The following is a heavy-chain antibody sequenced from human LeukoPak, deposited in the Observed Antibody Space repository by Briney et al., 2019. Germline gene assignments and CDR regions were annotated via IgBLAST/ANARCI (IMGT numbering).Heavy chain of an antibody. CDR3: ARLSYYDILTGYYTSYFDY. D-gene: IGHD3-9*01. CDR2: IDPSDSYT. CDR1: GYSFTSYW. V-gene: IGHV5-10-1*01. J-gene: IGHJ4*02. Sequence: GESLKISCKGSGYSFTSYWISWVRQLPGKGLEWMGRIDPSDSYTNYSPSFQGHVTISADKSIRTAYLQWSSLKASDTAMYYCARLSYYDILTGYYTSYFDYWGQGTLVTVSS.